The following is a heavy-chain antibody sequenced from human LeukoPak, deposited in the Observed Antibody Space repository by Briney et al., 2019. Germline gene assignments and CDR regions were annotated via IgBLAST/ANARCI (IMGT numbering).Heavy chain of an antibody. CDR3: ARIGSSGWLSWSAFDI. Sequence: GGSLRPSCAASGFTFSSYGMHWVRQAPGKGLEWVAVIWYDGSNKYYADSVKGRFTISRDNSKNTLYLQMNSLRAEDTAVYYCARIGSSGWLSWSAFDIWGQGTMVTVSS. J-gene: IGHJ3*02. CDR2: IWYDGSNK. V-gene: IGHV3-33*01. CDR1: GFTFSSYG. D-gene: IGHD6-19*01.